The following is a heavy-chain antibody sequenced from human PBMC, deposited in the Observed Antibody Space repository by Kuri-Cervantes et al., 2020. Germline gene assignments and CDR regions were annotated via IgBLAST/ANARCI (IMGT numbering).Heavy chain of an antibody. V-gene: IGHV4-39*01. Sequence: SGTLSLPCTVSGGSISSSSYYWGWIRQPPGKGLEWIGSIYYSGSTYYNPSLKSRVTISVDTSKNQFSLKLSSVTAAVTAVYYCARRSGWYGNFDYWGQGTLVTVSS. D-gene: IGHD6-19*01. CDR1: GGSISSSSYY. CDR2: IYYSGST. CDR3: ARRSGWYGNFDY. J-gene: IGHJ4*02.